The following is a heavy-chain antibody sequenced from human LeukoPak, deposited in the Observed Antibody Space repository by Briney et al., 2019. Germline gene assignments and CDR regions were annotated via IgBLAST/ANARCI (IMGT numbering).Heavy chain of an antibody. V-gene: IGHV1-69*13. CDR2: ISPIFDTA. D-gene: IGHD3-22*01. CDR3: ARVGNYYHSSGYGGYFDY. Sequence: GASVKVSCKASGGTLSSYAISWVRQAPGQGLEWMGGISPIFDTANYAQKFQGRVTITADEPTSTAYLELSSLRSEDTAVYYCARVGNYYHSSGYGGYFDYWGQGTLVTVSS. J-gene: IGHJ4*02. CDR1: GGTLSSYA.